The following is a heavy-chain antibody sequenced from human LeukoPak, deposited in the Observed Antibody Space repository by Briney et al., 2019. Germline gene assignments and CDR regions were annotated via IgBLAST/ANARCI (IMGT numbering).Heavy chain of an antibody. Sequence: SETLSLTCAVYGGSFSGYYWSWIRQPPGKGLEWIGEINHSRSTNYNPSLKSRVTISVDTSKNQFSLKLSSVTAADTAAYYCARGRTASWFDPWGQGTLVTVSS. J-gene: IGHJ5*02. V-gene: IGHV4-34*01. CDR2: INHSRST. CDR1: GGSFSGYY. CDR3: ARGRTASWFDP.